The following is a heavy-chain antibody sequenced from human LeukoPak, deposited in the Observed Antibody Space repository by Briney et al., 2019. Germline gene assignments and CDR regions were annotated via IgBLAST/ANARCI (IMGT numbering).Heavy chain of an antibody. CDR3: AKGSSSGRPYFFDY. CDR2: ISGNSGSDT. D-gene: IGHD3-10*01. CDR1: GFTFSSYT. V-gene: IGHV3-23*01. J-gene: IGHJ4*02. Sequence: GGSLRLSCAASGFTFSSYTMGWVRQAPGKGLEWFSAISGNSGSDTYYADAVKGRFTISRDNSKTTLYLEMNSLRAEDTAVYYCAKGSSSGRPYFFDYWGQGSLVAVSS.